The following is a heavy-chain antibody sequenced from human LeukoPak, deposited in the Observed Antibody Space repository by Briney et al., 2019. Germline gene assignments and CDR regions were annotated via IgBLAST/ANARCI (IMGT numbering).Heavy chain of an antibody. CDR1: KFIFSSYW. CDR3: ARVLTGSWDWFDP. J-gene: IGHJ5*02. CDR2: INSDGSRT. D-gene: IGHD2-8*02. V-gene: IGHV3-74*01. Sequence: PGGSLRLSCAASKFIFSSYWMHWVRHAPGKGLVWVSRINSDGSRTNYADSVKGRFTISRDNAKNTLYLQMSSLRAEATAVYYCARVLTGSWDWFDPWGQGTLVTVSS.